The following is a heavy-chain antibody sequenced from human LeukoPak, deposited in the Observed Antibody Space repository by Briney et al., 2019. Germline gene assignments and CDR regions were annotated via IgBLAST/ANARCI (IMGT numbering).Heavy chain of an antibody. CDR1: GYTFTSYG. D-gene: IGHD3-16*01. CDR2: ISAYNGNT. J-gene: IGHJ5*02. Sequence: ASVKVSCKPSGYTFTSYGISWVRQAPGQGVEWMGWISAYNGNTNYAQKLQGRVTMTTDTSTSTAYMELRSLRSDDTAVYYCARGKFRLSDSWFDPWGQGTLVTVSS. V-gene: IGHV1-18*01. CDR3: ARGKFRLSDSWFDP.